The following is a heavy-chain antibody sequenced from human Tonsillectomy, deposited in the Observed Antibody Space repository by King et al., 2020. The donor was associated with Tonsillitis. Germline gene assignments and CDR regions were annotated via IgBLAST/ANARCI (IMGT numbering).Heavy chain of an antibody. Sequence: QLQESGPGLVKPSQTLSLTCTVSGGSISSGSYYWSWIRQPAGKGLEWIGRVYTSGSTNYNPSLKSRVSISVDTSKNQFSLNLSSVTAADTAVYYCAMTAIVVVPAARTGGVDPWGQGTLVTVSS. CDR2: VYTSGST. V-gene: IGHV4-61*02. CDR1: GGSISSGSYY. D-gene: IGHD2-2*01. J-gene: IGHJ5*02. CDR3: AMTAIVVVPAARTGGVDP.